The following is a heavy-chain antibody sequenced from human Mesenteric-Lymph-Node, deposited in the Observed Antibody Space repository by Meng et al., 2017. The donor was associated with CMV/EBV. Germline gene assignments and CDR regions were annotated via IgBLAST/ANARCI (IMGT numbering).Heavy chain of an antibody. V-gene: IGHV3-66*02. J-gene: IGHJ4*02. CDR1: GFTFSNYW. D-gene: IGHD3-3*01. Sequence: GESLKISCAASGFTFSNYWMSWVRQAPGKGLEWVSVIYSESSTYYADSVKGRFTISRDKSKNTLYLQMNSLRAEDTAVYYCARDQNDFWSGYFSPPGYWGQGTLVTVSS. CDR2: IYSESST. CDR3: ARDQNDFWSGYFSPPGY.